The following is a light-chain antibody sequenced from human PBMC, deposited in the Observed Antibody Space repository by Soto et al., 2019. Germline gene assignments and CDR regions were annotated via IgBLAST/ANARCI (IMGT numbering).Light chain of an antibody. Sequence: DIQMTQSPSTLSASVGDRVTITCRASQSISSWLAWYQQKPGKAPKLLIYDASSLESEVPSRFSGSGSGTEFPLTISSLQPDDFATYYCQQYNSYSWTFGQGTKLEIK. CDR1: QSISSW. CDR2: DAS. J-gene: IGKJ1*01. V-gene: IGKV1-5*01. CDR3: QQYNSYSWT.